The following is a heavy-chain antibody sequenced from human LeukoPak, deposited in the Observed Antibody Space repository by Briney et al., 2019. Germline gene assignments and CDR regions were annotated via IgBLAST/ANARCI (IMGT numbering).Heavy chain of an antibody. CDR1: GFTFSSYA. V-gene: IGHV3-30*04. D-gene: IGHD4-17*01. Sequence: GGSLRLSCAASGFTFSSYAMHWVRQAPGKGLEWVAVISYDGSNKYYADSVKGRFTISRDNSKNTLYLQINSLRAEDTAVYYCARSHDYGDYLRAYDAFDIWGQGTMVTVSS. CDR3: ARSHDYGDYLRAYDAFDI. J-gene: IGHJ3*02. CDR2: ISYDGSNK.